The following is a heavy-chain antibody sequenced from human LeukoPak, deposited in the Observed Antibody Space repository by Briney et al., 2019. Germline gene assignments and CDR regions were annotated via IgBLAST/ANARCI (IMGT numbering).Heavy chain of an antibody. Sequence: GGSLRLSCAASGFTFSGYEMNWVRQAPGKGLEWVSYISSSGTTIYSADSVKGRFTSSRDNAKNSLYLQMSSLRAEDTAVYYCVREAAALDDAFDIWGQGTMVTVSS. D-gene: IGHD1-1*01. CDR2: ISSSGTTI. V-gene: IGHV3-48*03. CDR3: VREAAALDDAFDI. J-gene: IGHJ3*02. CDR1: GFTFSGYE.